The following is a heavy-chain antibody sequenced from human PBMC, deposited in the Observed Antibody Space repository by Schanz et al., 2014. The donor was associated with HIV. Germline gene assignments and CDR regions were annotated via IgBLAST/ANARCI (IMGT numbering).Heavy chain of an antibody. V-gene: IGHV4-34*01. D-gene: IGHD4-17*01. CDR2: INHSGNT. CDR3: GRGTRYERDYVGPRSDGMDV. J-gene: IGHJ6*02. CDR1: GGSFRGFY. Sequence: QVLLHQWGAGLLKPSETLSLTCAVYGGSFRGFYWNWIRQAPGKGLEWIGEINHSGNTYKKPSLKSRVTISVDTSKTQFSLTLTSVTAADTAVYFCGRGTRYERDYVGPRSDGMDVWGQGTTVIVSS.